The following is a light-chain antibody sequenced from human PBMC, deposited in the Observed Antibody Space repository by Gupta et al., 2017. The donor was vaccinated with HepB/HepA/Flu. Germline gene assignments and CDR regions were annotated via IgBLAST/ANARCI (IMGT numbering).Light chain of an antibody. V-gene: IGKV3-20*01. Sequence: EIVLTQSPGTLSLSPGERATLSCRASQSVSSSYLAWYQQKPGQAPRLLIYETSNRATGIPDRFSGSGSGTDFTLTISRLEPEDFAVYYCQQDGSSPWTFGQGTKVEIK. CDR3: QQDGSSPWT. CDR2: ETS. CDR1: QSVSSSY. J-gene: IGKJ1*01.